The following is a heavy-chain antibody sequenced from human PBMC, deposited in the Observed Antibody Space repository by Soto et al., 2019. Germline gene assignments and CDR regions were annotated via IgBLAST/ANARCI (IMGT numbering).Heavy chain of an antibody. J-gene: IGHJ4*02. CDR1: GFTFSTYA. V-gene: IGHV3-23*01. CDR3: EKDVYGDYGGIDC. Sequence: EVQLLESGGGLVQPGGSLRLSCAASGFTFSTYAMIWVRQAPGKGLEWVSVITGSGGSTYYADSVKGRFTISRDTSKNTRFLQMTGLRAKNTALYYCEKDVYGDYGGIDCWGQGTMVTVSS. CDR2: ITGSGGST. D-gene: IGHD4-17*01.